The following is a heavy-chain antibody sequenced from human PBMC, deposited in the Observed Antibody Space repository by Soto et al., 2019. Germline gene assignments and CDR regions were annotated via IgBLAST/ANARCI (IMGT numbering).Heavy chain of an antibody. D-gene: IGHD3-16*01. V-gene: IGHV4-34*01. CDR1: GGSFSGYY. CDR3: ACLTITFGEYYIDY. Sequence: SETLSLTCAVYGGSFSGYYWSWIRQPPGKGLEWIGEINHSGSTNYNPSLKSRVTISVDTSKNQFSLKLSSVTAADTAVYYCACLTITFGEYYIDYWGQGTLVTVSS. J-gene: IGHJ4*02. CDR2: INHSGST.